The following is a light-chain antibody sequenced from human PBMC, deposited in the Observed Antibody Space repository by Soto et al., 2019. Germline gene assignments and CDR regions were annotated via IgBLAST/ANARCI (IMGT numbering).Light chain of an antibody. CDR1: QAVNTR. J-gene: IGKJ1*01. CDR3: HQRQSWPRT. CDR2: LAS. Sequence: VVLSQSAATLSSIPGDRVTLSCRASQAVNTRLAWYQHKPGQAPRLLIYLASNRAAGVPARFSGSGSGTDFTLTISDVEPEDFAVYYCHQRQSWPRTFGQGTKVDIK. V-gene: IGKV3-11*01.